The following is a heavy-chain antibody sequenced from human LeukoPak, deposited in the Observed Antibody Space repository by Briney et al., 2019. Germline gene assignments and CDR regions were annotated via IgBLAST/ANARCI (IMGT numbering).Heavy chain of an antibody. J-gene: IGHJ4*02. CDR1: GFTFSRYS. Sequence: GSLRLSCAASGFTFSRYSMNWVRQAPGKGLEWVSSISSSGSYIYYADSVKGRFTLSRDNARNSLSLQMNSLRAEDTAVYYCAGLDYWGQGTLVTVSS. CDR3: AGLDY. CDR2: ISSSGSYI. V-gene: IGHV3-21*01.